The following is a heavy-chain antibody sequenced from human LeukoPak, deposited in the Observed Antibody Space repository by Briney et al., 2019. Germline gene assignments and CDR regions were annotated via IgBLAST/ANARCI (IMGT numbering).Heavy chain of an antibody. J-gene: IGHJ4*02. CDR2: INWNGGST. Sequence: PGGSLRLSCAASGFTFDDYGMSWVRQAPGKGLEWVSGINWNGGSTGYADSVKGRFTISRDNAKNSLYLQMNSLRAEDTALYYCARDPTYYYDSSGYYLDYWGQGTLVTVSS. CDR3: ARDPTYYYDSSGYYLDY. D-gene: IGHD3-22*01. CDR1: GFTFDDYG. V-gene: IGHV3-20*04.